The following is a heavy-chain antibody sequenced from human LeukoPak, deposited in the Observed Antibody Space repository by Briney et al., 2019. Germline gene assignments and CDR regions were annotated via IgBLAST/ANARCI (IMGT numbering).Heavy chain of an antibody. V-gene: IGHV4-59*01. CDR2: IYYSGST. CDR1: GGSISSYY. J-gene: IGHJ4*02. D-gene: IGHD4-17*01. Sequence: SETLSLTCTVPGGSISSYYWSWIRQPPGKGLEWIGYIYYSGSTNYNPSLKSRVTISVDTSKNQFSLKLSSVTAADTAVYYCARESENDYGDYLFDYWGQGTLVTVSS. CDR3: ARESENDYGDYLFDY.